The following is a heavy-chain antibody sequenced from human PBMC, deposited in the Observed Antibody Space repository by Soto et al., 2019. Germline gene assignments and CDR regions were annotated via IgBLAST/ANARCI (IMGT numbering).Heavy chain of an antibody. D-gene: IGHD1-26*01. CDR2: ISYDGSNK. V-gene: IGHV3-30*18. J-gene: IGHJ6*02. Sequence: SGGSLRLSCAASGFTFSSYGMHWVRQAPGKGLEWVAVISYDGSNKYYADSVKGRFTISRDNSKNTLYLQMNSLRAEDTAVYYCAKDVVVGATTGLGDYYYYYGMDVWGPGTTVTVS. CDR1: GFTFSSYG. CDR3: AKDVVVGATTGLGDYYYYYGMDV.